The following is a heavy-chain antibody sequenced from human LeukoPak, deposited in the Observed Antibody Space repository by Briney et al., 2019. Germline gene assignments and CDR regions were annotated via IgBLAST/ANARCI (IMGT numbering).Heavy chain of an antibody. CDR2: IYYSGST. CDR1: GGSISSYY. J-gene: IGHJ5*02. D-gene: IGHD6-19*01. Sequence: PSETLSLTCTVSGGSISSYYWSWIRQPPGKGLEWIGYIYYSGSTNYNPSLKSRVTISVDTSKNQFSLKLSSVTAADTAVYYCARAAVAFRNWFDPWGQGTLVTVSS. CDR3: ARAAVAFRNWFDP. V-gene: IGHV4-59*01.